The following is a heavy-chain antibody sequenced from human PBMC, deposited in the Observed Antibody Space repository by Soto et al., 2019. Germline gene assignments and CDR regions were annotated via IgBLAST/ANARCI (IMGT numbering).Heavy chain of an antibody. D-gene: IGHD3-9*01. J-gene: IGHJ4*02. V-gene: IGHV3-23*01. CDR3: ARGDYFDRRFDF. Sequence: EVQLLESGGGLVQPGGSLRLSCAASGFAFSSYAMSWVRQAPGKGLEWVSGVSGGGTSTYYADSVKGRFTISRDNTKNSLYLQMNYLRAEDTAVYYCARGDYFDRRFDFWGQGALVTVSS. CDR1: GFAFSSYA. CDR2: VSGGGTST.